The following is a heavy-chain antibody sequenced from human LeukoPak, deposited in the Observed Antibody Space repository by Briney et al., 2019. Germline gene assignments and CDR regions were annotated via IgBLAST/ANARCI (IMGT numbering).Heavy chain of an antibody. Sequence: PGGSLRLSCAASGFIFSSYSMNWVCQAPGKGLEGVTNIKQDGSAKYYVDSVKGRFTISRDNAKNSLYLQMNSLRVEDTAVYYCVRGYYYDGFGYWGQGTLVTVSS. D-gene: IGHD3-22*01. V-gene: IGHV3-7*04. CDR3: VRGYYYDGFGY. CDR2: IKQDGSAK. J-gene: IGHJ4*02. CDR1: GFIFSSYS.